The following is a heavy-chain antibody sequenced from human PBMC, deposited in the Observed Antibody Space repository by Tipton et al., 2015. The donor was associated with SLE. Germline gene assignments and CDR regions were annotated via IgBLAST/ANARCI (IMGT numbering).Heavy chain of an antibody. D-gene: IGHD2-15*01. CDR1: GYSFTSYW. J-gene: IGHJ3*02. CDR3: ATRGYCSGGSCEGGYAFDI. V-gene: IGHV5-51*03. Sequence: VQLVQSGAEVKKPGESLKISCKGSGYSFTSYWIGWVRQMPRKGLEWMGIIYPGDSDTRYSPSFQGQVTISADKSISTAYLQWSSLKASDTAMYYCATRGYCSGGSCEGGYAFDIWGQGTMVTGSS. CDR2: IYPGDSDT.